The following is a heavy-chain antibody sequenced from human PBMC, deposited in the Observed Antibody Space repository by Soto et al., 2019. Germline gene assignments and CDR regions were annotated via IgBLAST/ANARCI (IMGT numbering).Heavy chain of an antibody. CDR2: ISTYNENT. V-gene: IGHV1-18*01. J-gene: IGHJ6*02. CDR1: GYSLSRYG. Sequence: GVPLKGSRKAAGYSLSRYGGSWVRQDHGPGLEWVGWISTYNENTKYAQKFQGRITMTTDTSTSTAYMELRSLTSDDTAVYYCAREGYCSSGSCALYSHDYFGMDVWGQGTTVTVSS. CDR3: AREGYCSSGSCALYSHDYFGMDV. D-gene: IGHD2-15*01.